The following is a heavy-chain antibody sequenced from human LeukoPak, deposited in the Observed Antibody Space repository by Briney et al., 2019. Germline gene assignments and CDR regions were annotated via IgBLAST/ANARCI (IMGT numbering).Heavy chain of an antibody. CDR1: GFTFSSYA. CDR3: AKDLGDSSAPGAFDI. J-gene: IGHJ3*02. CDR2: ISGSGGST. Sequence: GGSLRLSCAASGFTFSSYAMSWVRQAPGKGLEWVSAISGSGGSTYYADSMKGRFTISRDNSKNTLYLQMNSLRAEDTAVYYCAKDLGDSSAPGAFDIWGQGTMVTVSS. D-gene: IGHD3-22*01. V-gene: IGHV3-23*01.